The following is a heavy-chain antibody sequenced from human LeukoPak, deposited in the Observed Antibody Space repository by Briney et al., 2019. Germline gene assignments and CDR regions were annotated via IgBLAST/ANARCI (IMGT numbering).Heavy chain of an antibody. V-gene: IGHV7-4-1*02. CDR3: ARDPGGVVTTANWFDP. CDR1: GYTSTSYA. D-gene: IGHD3-3*01. Sequence: GASVKVSCKASGYTSTSYAMNWVRQAPGQGFEWMGWINTNTGNPTYAQGFTGRFVFSLDTSVSTAYLQISSLKAEDTAVYYCARDPGGVVTTANWFDPWGQGTLVTVSS. CDR2: INTNTGNP. J-gene: IGHJ5*02.